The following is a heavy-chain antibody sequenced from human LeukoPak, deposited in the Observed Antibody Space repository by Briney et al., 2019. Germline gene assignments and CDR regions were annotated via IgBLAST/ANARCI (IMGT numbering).Heavy chain of an antibody. CDR3: ARDGVGYYDSSGYYYFQH. J-gene: IGHJ1*01. Sequence: VSVKVSCKASGYTFTGYYMHWVRQAPGQELEWMGWINPNSGGTNYAQKFQGRVTMTRDTSISTAYMELSRLRSDDTAVYYCARDGVGYYDSSGYYYFQHWGQGTLVTVSS. V-gene: IGHV1-2*02. CDR2: INPNSGGT. D-gene: IGHD3-22*01. CDR1: GYTFTGYY.